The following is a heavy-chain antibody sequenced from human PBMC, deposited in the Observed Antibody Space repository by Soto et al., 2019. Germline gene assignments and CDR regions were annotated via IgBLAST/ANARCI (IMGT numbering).Heavy chain of an antibody. D-gene: IGHD3-10*01. J-gene: IGHJ4*02. Sequence: SETLSLTCTVSGGSITGSSYHWDWIRQPPGKGLEWIGYIYYSGSTYYNPSLKSRVTISVDTSKNQFSLKLSSVTAADTAVYYCARWWFGEFFDYWGQGTLVTVSS. CDR2: IYYSGST. CDR1: GGSITGSSYH. V-gene: IGHV4-30-4*08. CDR3: ARWWFGEFFDY.